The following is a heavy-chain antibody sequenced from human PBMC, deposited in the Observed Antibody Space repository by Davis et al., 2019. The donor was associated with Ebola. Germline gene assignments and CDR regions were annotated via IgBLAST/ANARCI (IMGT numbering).Heavy chain of an antibody. V-gene: IGHV4-59*08. CDR1: GGSISSYY. CDR2: FFYSGST. J-gene: IGHJ4*02. CDR3: ARQAEGFDY. Sequence: PSETLSLTCTVSGGSISSYYWNWIRQPPGKGLGWIGYFFYSGSTDYNPSLKSRVTISVDKSRNQFSLRLTSVTAADTAVYYCARQAEGFDYWGQGTLVTVSS.